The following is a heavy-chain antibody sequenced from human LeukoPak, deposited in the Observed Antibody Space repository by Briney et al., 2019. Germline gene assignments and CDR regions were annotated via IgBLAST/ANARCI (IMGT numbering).Heavy chain of an antibody. CDR3: AKGLGEWSAYLGNYYMDL. CDR2: IPGSGGRT. V-gene: IGHV3-23*01. J-gene: IGHJ6*03. Sequence: PGGSLRLSCAASGINFNYSAFIWVRQAPGKGLEWVSSIPGSGGRTYYADYLKGRFIISRDNSRNTVDLQLNSLRADDTAVYYCAKGLGEWSAYLGNYYMDLWGKGTTVTVSS. CDR1: GINFNYSA. D-gene: IGHD3-3*01.